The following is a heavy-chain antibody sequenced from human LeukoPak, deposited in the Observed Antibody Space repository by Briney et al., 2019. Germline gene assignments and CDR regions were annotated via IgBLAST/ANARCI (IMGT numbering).Heavy chain of an antibody. CDR3: VSGAGGGYSYGYFEY. CDR2: ISHDGRHK. V-gene: IGHV3-30*04. CDR1: GLSFGTYA. D-gene: IGHD5-18*01. Sequence: PGRSLRLSCAASGLSFGTYAMHWVRQTPAKGLEWVAVISHDGRHKFYSDSVKGRFTISRDNSKTMVSLQMNSLRLGDTAVYYCVSGAGGGYSYGYFEYWGQGTLVTVSS. J-gene: IGHJ4*02.